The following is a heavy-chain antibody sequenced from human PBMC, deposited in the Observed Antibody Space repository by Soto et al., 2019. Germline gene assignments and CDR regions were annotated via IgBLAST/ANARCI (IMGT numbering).Heavy chain of an antibody. V-gene: IGHV1-18*01. Sequence: QVQLVQSGAEVKKPGASVKVSCKASGYTFTSYGISWVRQAPGQGLEGMGWISAYNGNTNHAQKLQGRVTMTTDTSTSTAYMELRSLRSGATAVYYCARELPKWNVGAGMDVWGQGTTVTVSS. J-gene: IGHJ6*02. CDR2: ISAYNGNT. CDR1: GYTFTSYG. D-gene: IGHD1-26*01. CDR3: ARELPKWNVGAGMDV.